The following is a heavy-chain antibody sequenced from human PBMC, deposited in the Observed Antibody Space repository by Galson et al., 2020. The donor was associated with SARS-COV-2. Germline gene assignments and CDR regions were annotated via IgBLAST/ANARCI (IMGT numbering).Heavy chain of an antibody. D-gene: IGHD2-2*01. CDR1: GFTFSSYD. J-gene: IGHJ6*03. CDR2: IGTAGDT. V-gene: IGHV3-13*01. CDR3: ARGNIVVVPAARLNYYYYYMDV. Sequence: GESLKISCAASGFTFSSYDMHWVRQATGKGLEWVSAIGTAGDTYYPGSVKGRFTISRENAKNSLYLQMNSLRAGDTAVYYCARGNIVVVPAARLNYYYYYMDVWGKGTTVTVSS.